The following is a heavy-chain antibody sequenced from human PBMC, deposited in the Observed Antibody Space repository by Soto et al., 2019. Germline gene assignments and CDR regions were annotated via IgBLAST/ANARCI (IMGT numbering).Heavy chain of an antibody. CDR3: ASLMHSTYLNWFDP. Sequence: SETLSLTCTVSGGSISSSSYYWGRIRQPPGKGLEWIVSIYYSGSTYYNPSLKSRVTISVDTSKNQFSLKLSSVTAADTAVYYCASLMHSTYLNWFDPWGQGTLVTVSS. V-gene: IGHV4-39*01. D-gene: IGHD6-13*01. CDR1: GGSISSSSYY. CDR2: IYYSGST. J-gene: IGHJ5*02.